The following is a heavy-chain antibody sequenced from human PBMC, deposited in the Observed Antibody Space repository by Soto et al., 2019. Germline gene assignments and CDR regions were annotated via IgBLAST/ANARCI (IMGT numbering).Heavy chain of an antibody. CDR1: GYTFIDYY. CDR2: INPNTGGT. CDR3: LTDYGLGEGTLVTVSSGMDV. Sequence: ASVKVSCKASGYTFIDYYMHWLRQAPGQGLEWLGWINPNTGGTNYAQKFQGRVTLTRDTSITTAYVELSSLISDDTAVYYCLTDYGLGEGTLVTVSSGMDVWGQGTTVTVSS. D-gene: IGHD3-10*01. J-gene: IGHJ6*02. V-gene: IGHV1-2*02.